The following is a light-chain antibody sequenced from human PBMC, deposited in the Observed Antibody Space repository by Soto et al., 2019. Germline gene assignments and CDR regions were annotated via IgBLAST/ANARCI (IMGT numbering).Light chain of an antibody. CDR2: DVS. CDR1: SSDVGGYNY. CDR3: SSYTGSSLVV. V-gene: IGLV2-14*03. J-gene: IGLJ2*01. Sequence: QSALTQPASVSGSPGQSITISCTGTSSDVGGYNYVSWYQHHPGKAPKLMIYDVSRRPSGVSVRFSGSKSGNTASLTISGLQVEDEADYYCSSYTGSSLVVFGGGTKLTVL.